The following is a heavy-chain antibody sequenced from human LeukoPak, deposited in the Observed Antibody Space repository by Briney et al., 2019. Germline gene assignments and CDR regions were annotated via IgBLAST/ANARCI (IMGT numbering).Heavy chain of an antibody. D-gene: IGHD1-26*01. CDR2: ISADNGDT. V-gene: IGHV1-18*01. J-gene: IGHJ4*02. CDR1: GYIFTSYG. CDR3: ARDPTGSYDFDH. Sequence: GASVKVSCKASGYIFTSYGISWVRQAPGQGLEWMGWISADNGDTIYAQKLQGRVTMTTDTSTRTAYMELRRLTSDDTAVYYCARDPTGSYDFDHWGQGTLVTVSS.